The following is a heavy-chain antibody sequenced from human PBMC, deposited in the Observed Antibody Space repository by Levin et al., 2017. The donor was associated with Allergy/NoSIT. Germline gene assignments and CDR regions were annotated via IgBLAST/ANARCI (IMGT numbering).Heavy chain of an antibody. Sequence: SETLSLTCAVYGGSFSGYYWSWIRQPPGKGLEWIGEINHSGSTNYNPSLKSRVTISVDTSKNQFSLKLSSVTAADTAVYYCARFPHYYGSGSYRPNYYDYGMDVWGQGTTVTVSS. J-gene: IGHJ6*02. CDR1: GGSFSGYY. CDR3: ARFPHYYGSGSYRPNYYDYGMDV. V-gene: IGHV4-34*01. CDR2: INHSGST. D-gene: IGHD3-10*01.